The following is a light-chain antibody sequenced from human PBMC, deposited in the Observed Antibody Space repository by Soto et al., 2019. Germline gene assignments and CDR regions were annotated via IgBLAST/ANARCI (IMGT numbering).Light chain of an antibody. V-gene: IGKV3-20*01. J-gene: IGKJ3*01. CDR2: GAS. Sequence: EIVLTQSPGTLSLSPGERATLSCRASQSVSSSYLAWYQQKPGQAPRLLIYGASSRATGIPDRFSGSGSGTDFTLTISRMEPEDFAVYYCQQFLSTFGPGTKVDIK. CDR1: QSVSSSY. CDR3: QQFLST.